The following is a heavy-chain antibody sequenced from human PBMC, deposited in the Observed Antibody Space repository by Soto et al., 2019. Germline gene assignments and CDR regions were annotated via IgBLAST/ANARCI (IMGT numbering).Heavy chain of an antibody. J-gene: IGHJ6*03. Sequence: PSETLSLTCTVSGGSISSSSYSWGWIRQPPGKGLEWIGSIYYSGSTYYNPSLKSRLTISVDTSKNQFSLKLSSVTAADTAVYYCAKGNRWLLPSYYYMDVWGKGTTVTVSS. CDR2: IYYSGST. V-gene: IGHV4-39*01. D-gene: IGHD2-21*01. CDR3: AKGNRWLLPSYYYMDV. CDR1: GGSISSSSYS.